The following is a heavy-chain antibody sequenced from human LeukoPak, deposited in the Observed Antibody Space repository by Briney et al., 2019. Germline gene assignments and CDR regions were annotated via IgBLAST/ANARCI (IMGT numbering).Heavy chain of an antibody. CDR3: AKTLFDSSGWGYFDL. D-gene: IGHD3-22*01. V-gene: IGHV4-31*11. CDR2: IYYSGST. CDR1: GGSFSGYY. Sequence: SETLSLTCAVYGGSFSGYYWSWIRQHPGKGLEWIGYIYYSGSTYYNPSLKSRVTISVDTSRNQFSLKLSSVTAADTAVYYCAKTLFDSSGWGYFDLWGRGTLVTVSS. J-gene: IGHJ2*01.